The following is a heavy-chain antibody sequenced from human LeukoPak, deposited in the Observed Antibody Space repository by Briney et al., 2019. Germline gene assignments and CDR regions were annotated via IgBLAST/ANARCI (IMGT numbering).Heavy chain of an antibody. V-gene: IGHV3-11*01. J-gene: IGHJ4*02. CDR1: GFTFTDYH. CDR3: AGGRDTAVAGPGGYFDY. CDR2: ISPGGGSK. D-gene: IGHD6-19*01. Sequence: GGSLRLSCAAFGFTFTDYHMSWIRQAPGKGLECVSYISPGGGSKYFADSVKGRFTISRDNAKNSLYLQMNSLTAEDTAVYYCAGGRDTAVAGPGGYFDYWAQGNLVTVSS.